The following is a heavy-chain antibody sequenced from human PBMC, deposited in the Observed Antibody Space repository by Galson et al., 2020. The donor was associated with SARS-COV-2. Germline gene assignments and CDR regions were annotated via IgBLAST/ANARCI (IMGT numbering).Heavy chain of an antibody. CDR2: IDPAHNT. V-gene: IGHV3-53*01. Sequence: GGSLRLSCAASGFNVGSRWISWVRQAPGKGLEWVSLIDPAHNTFYGDSVEGRFTISRDSSRNALFLQMNSLRAEDTAVYYCLREGDDIHPDYGGQGTLVTVSS. D-gene: IGHD2-15*01. CDR3: LREGDDIHPDY. J-gene: IGHJ4*02. CDR1: GFNVGSRW.